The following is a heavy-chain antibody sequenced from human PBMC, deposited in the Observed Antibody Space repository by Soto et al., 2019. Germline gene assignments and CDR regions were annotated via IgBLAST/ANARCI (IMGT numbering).Heavy chain of an antibody. V-gene: IGHV3-30*18. CDR2: ISYDGSNK. J-gene: IGHJ3*02. Sequence: QVQLVESGGGVVQPGRSLRLSCAASGFTFSSYGMHWVRQAPGKGLEWVAVISYDGSNKYYADSVKGRFTISRDNSKNTLYLQMNSLRAEDTAVYYCAKALVVVVPAAMLGAFDIWGQGTMVTVSS. CDR1: GFTFSSYG. CDR3: AKALVVVVPAAMLGAFDI. D-gene: IGHD2-2*01.